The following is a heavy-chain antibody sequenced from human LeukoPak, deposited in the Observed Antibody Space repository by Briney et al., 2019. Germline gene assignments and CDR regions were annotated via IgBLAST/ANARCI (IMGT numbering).Heavy chain of an antibody. V-gene: IGHV4-39*07. CDR3: ARESSSSRYFMDV. J-gene: IGHJ6*03. CDR2: IHYSGST. CDR1: GGSTSTSTSY. Sequence: SETLSLTCSVSGGSTSTSTSYWGWVRQPPGKGLEWIGSIHYSGSTCKNPSLKSRVTISMDTSRSQFSLKVTSLTAADWAVYFCARESSSSRYFMDVWGRGTTVTVSS. D-gene: IGHD6-6*01.